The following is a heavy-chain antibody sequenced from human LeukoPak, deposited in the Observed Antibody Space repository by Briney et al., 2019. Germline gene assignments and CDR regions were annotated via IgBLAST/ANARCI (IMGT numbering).Heavy chain of an antibody. Sequence: PGGSLRLSCTASGFSLSRYWMHWVRQAPGKGLVWVSRINSYGSSTNYADSVKGRFTISRDNAKNTLFLEMNSLRAEDTAVYYCATGDGDSRYYFDSWGQGTQVTVSS. CDR2: INSYGSST. V-gene: IGHV3-74*01. CDR1: GFSLSRYW. CDR3: ATGDGDSRYYFDS. D-gene: IGHD4-17*01. J-gene: IGHJ4*02.